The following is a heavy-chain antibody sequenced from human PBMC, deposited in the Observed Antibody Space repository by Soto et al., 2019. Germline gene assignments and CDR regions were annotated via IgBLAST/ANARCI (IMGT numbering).Heavy chain of an antibody. D-gene: IGHD4-17*01. CDR1: GGSISSYY. CDR2: IYYSGST. CDR3: ARRYGGPLDY. V-gene: IGHV4-59*08. J-gene: IGHJ4*02. Sequence: SETLSLTCTVSGGSISSYYWSWIRQPPGKGLEWIGYIYYSGSTNYNPSLKSRVTISVDTSKNQFSLKLSSVTAADQAVYYCARRYGGPLDYGGQGTLVTVSS.